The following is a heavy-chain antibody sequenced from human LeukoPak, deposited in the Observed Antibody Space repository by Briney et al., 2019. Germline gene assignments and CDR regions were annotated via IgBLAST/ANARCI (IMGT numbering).Heavy chain of an antibody. CDR1: GYSISSGYY. J-gene: IGHJ5*02. CDR2: IYHSGST. Sequence: SETLSLTCTVSGYSISSGYYWGWIRQPPGKGLEWIGSIYHSGSTYYNPSLKSRVTISVDTSKNQFSLKLSSVTAADTAVYYCAREVDMVRGVITTNWFDPWGQGTLVTVSS. CDR3: AREVDMVRGVITTNWFDP. D-gene: IGHD3-10*01. V-gene: IGHV4-38-2*02.